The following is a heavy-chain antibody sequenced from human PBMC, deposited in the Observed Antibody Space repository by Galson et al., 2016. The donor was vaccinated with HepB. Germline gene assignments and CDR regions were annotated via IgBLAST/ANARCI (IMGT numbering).Heavy chain of an antibody. D-gene: IGHD5-12*01. V-gene: IGHV1-46*01. Sequence: SGYTFTSYYMHWVRQAPGQGLEWMGKINPSGVSKSYAQKFQGRVTMTRDTSTSTVYMELSSLRSEDTAVYFCAKEMFLSAYDSPVFEYWGQGTLVTVSS. CDR3: AKEMFLSAYDSPVFEY. CDR1: GYTFTSYY. J-gene: IGHJ4*02. CDR2: INPSGVSK.